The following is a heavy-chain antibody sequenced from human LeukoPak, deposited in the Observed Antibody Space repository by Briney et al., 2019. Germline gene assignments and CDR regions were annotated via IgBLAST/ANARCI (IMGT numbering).Heavy chain of an antibody. V-gene: IGHV3-23*01. D-gene: IGHD2-2*01. CDR3: AKDMGVVPAATFDY. CDR1: GFTFSSYA. CDR2: ISGSGGST. Sequence: GGSLRLSCAASGFTFSSYAMSWVRQAPGKGLEWVSAISGSGGSTYYADSVKGRFTISKDNSKNTLYLQMNSLRAEDTAVYYCAKDMGVVPAATFDYWGQGTLVTVSS. J-gene: IGHJ4*02.